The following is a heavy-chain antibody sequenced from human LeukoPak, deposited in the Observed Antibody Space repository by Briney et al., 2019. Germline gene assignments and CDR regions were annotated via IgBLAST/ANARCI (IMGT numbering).Heavy chain of an antibody. D-gene: IGHD1-1*01. CDR3: ARWGGTRQYYFDY. J-gene: IGHJ4*02. V-gene: IGHV3-33*01. CDR2: TRYDGSIK. Sequence: GGSLRLSCAVSGFIFSDYGFHWVCQAPGKGLEWVAVTRYDGSIKQYADSVKGRFTISRDDSKNTLYLQMNFLKSEDTAVYYCARWGGTRQYYFDYWGQGTLVTVSS. CDR1: GFIFSDYG.